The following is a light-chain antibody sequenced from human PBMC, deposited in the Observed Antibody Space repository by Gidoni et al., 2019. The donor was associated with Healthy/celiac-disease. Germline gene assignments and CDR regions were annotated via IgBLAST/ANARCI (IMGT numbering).Light chain of an antibody. V-gene: IGLV2-14*01. CDR2: EVS. Sequence: QSALTQPASVSGSPGQSITISCTRTSSDVGGYNYVSWYQQHPGKAPKLMIYEVSNRPSGVSNRFSGSKSGNTASLTISGLQAEDEADYYCSSYTRGSTLVFGGGTKLTVL. CDR1: SSDVGGYNY. J-gene: IGLJ3*02. CDR3: SSYTRGSTLV.